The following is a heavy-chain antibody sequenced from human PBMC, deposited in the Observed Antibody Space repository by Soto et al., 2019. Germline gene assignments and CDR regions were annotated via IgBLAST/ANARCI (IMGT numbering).Heavy chain of an antibody. CDR1: GGSISSYD. CDR2: IYYSGSA. CDR3: ARDRFPFYASTSCDY. J-gene: IGHJ4*02. Sequence: PSETLSLTCTVSGGSISSYDWSWRRQPPGKGLVWIGYIYYSGSANYNPSLKSRVTISVDTSTNQFSLKLNSVTAADTAVYYCARDRFPFYASTSCDYWGQGTLVTVSS. D-gene: IGHD2-2*01. V-gene: IGHV4-59*01.